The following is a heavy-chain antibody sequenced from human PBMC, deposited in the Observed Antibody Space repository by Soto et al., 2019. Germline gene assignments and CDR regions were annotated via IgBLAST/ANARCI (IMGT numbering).Heavy chain of an antibody. CDR3: ARKVRRSARPFGDYYYGMDV. J-gene: IGHJ6*02. CDR1: GGSFSGYY. CDR2: IKHSGST. D-gene: IGHD2-2*01. Sequence: QVQLQQWGAGLLKPSETLSLTCAVYGGSFSGYYWSWIRQPQGKGMEWIGEIKHSGSTNYNPSLKSRVTISVDTSKNQFSLKLSSVTAADTAVYYWARKVRRSARPFGDYYYGMDVWGQGTTVTVSS. V-gene: IGHV4-34*01.